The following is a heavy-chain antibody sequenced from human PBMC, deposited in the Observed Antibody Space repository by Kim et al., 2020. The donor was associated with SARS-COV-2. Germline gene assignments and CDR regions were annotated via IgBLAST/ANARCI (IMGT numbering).Heavy chain of an antibody. V-gene: IGHV3-43*02. CDR1: GFTFDDYA. CDR3: AKDGRRGYSYGYSNY. Sequence: GGSLRLSCAASGFTFDDYAMHWVRQAPGKGLEWVSLISGDGGSTYYADSVKGRFTISRDNSKNSLYLQMNSLRTEDTALYYCAKDGRRGYSYGYSNYWGQGTLVTVSS. D-gene: IGHD5-18*01. CDR2: ISGDGGST. J-gene: IGHJ4*02.